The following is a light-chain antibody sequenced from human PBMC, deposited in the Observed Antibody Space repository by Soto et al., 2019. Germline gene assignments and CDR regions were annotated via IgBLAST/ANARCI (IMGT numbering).Light chain of an antibody. V-gene: IGLV2-11*01. CDR1: NNDVGFYNY. CDR3: NSYAGGLVL. Sequence: QSALTQPRSVSGSPGQSVTISCTGTNNDVGFYNYVSWYQQQLGKAPKLLIYDVNKRPSGVPPRFSGSKSANTASLTISGLHAADEADYYCNSYAGGLVLFGGGTKVTVL. J-gene: IGLJ2*01. CDR2: DVN.